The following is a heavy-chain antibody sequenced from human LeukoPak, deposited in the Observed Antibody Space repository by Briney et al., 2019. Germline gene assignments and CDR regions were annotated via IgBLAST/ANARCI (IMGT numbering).Heavy chain of an antibody. V-gene: IGHV3-7*01. J-gene: IGHJ4*02. CDR3: ARGASRGATTYFDY. CDR1: GFTFSSYW. D-gene: IGHD1-26*01. CDR2: IKQDGSEK. Sequence: GGSLRLSCAASGFTFSSYWMIWVRQAPGKGLEWVANIKQDGSEKYYVDSVKGRFTISRDNAKNSLYLQMNSLRAEDTAVYYCARGASRGATTYFDYWGQGTLVTVSS.